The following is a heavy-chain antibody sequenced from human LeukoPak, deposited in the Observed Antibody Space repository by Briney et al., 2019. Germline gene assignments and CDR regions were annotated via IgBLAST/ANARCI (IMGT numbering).Heavy chain of an antibody. CDR2: ISSSSSYI. J-gene: IGHJ6*03. Sequence: GGSLRLSCAASGFTFSSYSMNWVRQAPGKGLEWVSSISSSSSYIYYADSVKGRFTISRDNAKNSLYLQMNSLRAEDTAVYYCARDFESSIPYYCYYMDVRGKGTTVTVSS. CDR3: ARDFESSIPYYCYYMDV. CDR1: GFTFSSYS. V-gene: IGHV3-21*01. D-gene: IGHD6-13*01.